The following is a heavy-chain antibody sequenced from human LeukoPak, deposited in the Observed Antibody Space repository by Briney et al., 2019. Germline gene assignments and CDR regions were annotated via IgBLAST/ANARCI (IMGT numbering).Heavy chain of an antibody. CDR2: ISGSGGST. CDR1: GFTFSSYA. Sequence: GGPLRLSCAASGFTFSSYAMSWVRQAPGKGLEWVSAISGSGGSTYYADSVKGRFTISRDNSKNTLYLQTNSLRAEDTAVYYCAKSTSSTPSDYWGQGTLVTVSS. D-gene: IGHD6-13*01. CDR3: AKSTSSTPSDY. V-gene: IGHV3-23*01. J-gene: IGHJ4*02.